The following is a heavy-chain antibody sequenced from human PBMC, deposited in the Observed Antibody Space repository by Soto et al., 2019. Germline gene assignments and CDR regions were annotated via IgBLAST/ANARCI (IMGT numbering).Heavy chain of an antibody. J-gene: IGHJ6*03. CDR3: ARGQYYGSGRPTSYYYYYMDV. Sequence: GPSVKVSCKASGYTFTSYGISWVRQAPGQGLEWMGWISAYNGNTNYAQKLQGRVTMTTDTSTSTAYMELRSLRSDDTAVYYCARGQYYGSGRPTSYYYYYMDVWGKGTTVTVSS. D-gene: IGHD3-10*01. V-gene: IGHV1-18*01. CDR2: ISAYNGNT. CDR1: GYTFTSYG.